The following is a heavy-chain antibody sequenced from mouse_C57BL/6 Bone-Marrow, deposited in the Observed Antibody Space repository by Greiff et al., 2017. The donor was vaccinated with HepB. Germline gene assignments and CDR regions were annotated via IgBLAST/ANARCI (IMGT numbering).Heavy chain of an antibody. Sequence: VHVKQSGGDLVKPGGSLKLSCAASGFTFSSYGMSWVRQTPDKRLEWVATISSGGSYTYYPDSVKGRFTISRDNAKNTLYLQMSSLKSEDTAMYYCARHYYGTYAMDYWGQGTSVTVSS. V-gene: IGHV5-6*01. J-gene: IGHJ4*01. CDR1: GFTFSSYG. CDR2: ISSGGSYT. CDR3: ARHYYGTYAMDY. D-gene: IGHD1-1*01.